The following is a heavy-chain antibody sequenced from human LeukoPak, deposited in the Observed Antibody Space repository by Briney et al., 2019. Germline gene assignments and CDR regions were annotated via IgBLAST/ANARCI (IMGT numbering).Heavy chain of an antibody. V-gene: IGHV1-46*01. CDR1: GFTCTTYY. J-gene: IGHJ4*02. CDR2: INPSGDST. Sequence: ASVKVSRKASGFTCTTYYMHWVRQAPGQGLEWMGVINPSGDSTSYAQKFQGRVTMIRDTSTSTVYMELTSLTSEDTAVYYCARGYCTGGSCCTLEDFDYWGQGTLVTVSS. D-gene: IGHD2-15*01. CDR3: ARGYCTGGSCCTLEDFDY.